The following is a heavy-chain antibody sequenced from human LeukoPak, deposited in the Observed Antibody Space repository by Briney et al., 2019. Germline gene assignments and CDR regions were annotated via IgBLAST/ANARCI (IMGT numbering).Heavy chain of an antibody. CDR3: AIWGADQNY. V-gene: IGHV3-74*01. J-gene: IGHJ4*02. Sequence: GGSLRLSCAASGFTFSSNWMHWVRQAPGKGLVWVARINSDETTTTYADSVKGRFTISRDNAKNTLYLQMNSLRAEDTAVYYCAIWGADQNYWGQGTLVTVSS. CDR2: INSDETTT. CDR1: GFTFSSNW. D-gene: IGHD3-16*01.